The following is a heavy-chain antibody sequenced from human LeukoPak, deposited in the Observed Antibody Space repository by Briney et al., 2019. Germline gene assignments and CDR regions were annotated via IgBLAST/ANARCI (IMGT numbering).Heavy chain of an antibody. CDR1: GTSISLSNW. D-gene: IGHD3-10*01. CDR3: ARSYFGSGTFNGFDH. Sequence: SETLSLTCAVSGTSISLSNWWTWVRQPPGKGLEWIGEIYHSGTTNYNPSLKSRVTISLDKSRNQFSLNLNSVSAADTAVYYCARSYFGSGTFNGFDHWGQGTLVTVSS. V-gene: IGHV4-4*02. J-gene: IGHJ4*02. CDR2: IYHSGTT.